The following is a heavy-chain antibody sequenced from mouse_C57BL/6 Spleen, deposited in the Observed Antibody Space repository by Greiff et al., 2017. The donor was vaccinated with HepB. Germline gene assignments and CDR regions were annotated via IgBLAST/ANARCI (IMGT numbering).Heavy chain of an antibody. CDR1: GYSFTGYF. V-gene: IGHV1-20*01. D-gene: IGHD2-5*01. J-gene: IGHJ4*01. CDR2: INPYNGDT. Sequence: EVMLVESGPELVKPGDSVKISCKASGYSFTGYFMNWVMQSHGKSLEWIGRINPYNGDTFYNQKFKGKATLTVDKSSSTAHMELRSLTSEDSAVYYCARSSYYSNYVEAMDYWGQGTSVTVSS. CDR3: ARSSYYSNYVEAMDY.